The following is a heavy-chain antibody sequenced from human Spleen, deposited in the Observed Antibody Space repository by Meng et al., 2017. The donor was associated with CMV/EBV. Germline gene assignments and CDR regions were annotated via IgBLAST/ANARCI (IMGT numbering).Heavy chain of an antibody. J-gene: IGHJ4*02. CDR2: ISGSGGST. CDR3: AKVPTLYCTSTSCYFDY. V-gene: IGHV3-23*01. CDR1: FTCSSYA. D-gene: IGHD2-2*01. Sequence: FTCSSYASSWRRQAPGKGLGWVAAISGSGGSTSYADSVKGRFTISRDNSKNTLYLQMNSLRAEDTAVYYCAKVPTLYCTSTSCYFDYWGQGTLVTVSS.